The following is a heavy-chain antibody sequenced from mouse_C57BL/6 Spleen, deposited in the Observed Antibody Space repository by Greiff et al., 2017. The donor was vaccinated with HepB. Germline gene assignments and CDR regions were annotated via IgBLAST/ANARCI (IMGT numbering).Heavy chain of an antibody. V-gene: IGHV1-75*01. Sequence: QVQLKESGPELVKPGASVKISCKASGYTFTDYYINWVKQRPGQGLEWIGWIFPGSGSTYYNEKFKGKATLTVDKSSSTAYMLLSSLTSVDSAVYFCARSGGYDNFDYWGQGTTLTVSS. D-gene: IGHD2-2*01. CDR1: GYTFTDYY. J-gene: IGHJ2*01. CDR3: ARSGGYDNFDY. CDR2: IFPGSGST.